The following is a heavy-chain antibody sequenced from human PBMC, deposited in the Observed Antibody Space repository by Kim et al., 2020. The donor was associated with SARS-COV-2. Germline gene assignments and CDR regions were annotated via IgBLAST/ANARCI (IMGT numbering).Heavy chain of an antibody. Sequence: GGSLRLSCAASGFIFSNYGMHWVRQAPGKGLEWVAVIWYDGSDKYYADSVKGQFTISRDNSKNTLYLQMNSLRVEDTAIYFCTGFDMWGQGTVVTVSS. J-gene: IGHJ3*02. V-gene: IGHV3-33*01. CDR1: GFIFSNYG. CDR3: TGFDM. D-gene: IGHD1-1*01. CDR2: IWYDGSDK.